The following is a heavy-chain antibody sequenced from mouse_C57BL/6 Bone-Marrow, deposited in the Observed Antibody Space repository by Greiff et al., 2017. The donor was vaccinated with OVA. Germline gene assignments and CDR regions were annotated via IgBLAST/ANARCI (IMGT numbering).Heavy chain of an antibody. J-gene: IGHJ2*01. D-gene: IGHD3-1*01. CDR1: GFTFSDYY. CDR3: ARHLLGYFDY. V-gene: IGHV5-12*01. Sequence: EVQVVESGGGLVQPGGSLKLSCAASGFTFSDYYMYWVRQTPEKRLEWVAYISNGGGSTYYPDTVKGRFTISRDNAKNTLYLQMSRLKSEDTAMYYCARHLLGYFDYWGQGTTLTVSS. CDR2: ISNGGGST.